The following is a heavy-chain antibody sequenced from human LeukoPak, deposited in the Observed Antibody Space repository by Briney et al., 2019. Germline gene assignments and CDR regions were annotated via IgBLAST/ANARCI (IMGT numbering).Heavy chain of an antibody. CDR3: ASQSYSSSSFDY. CDR1: GYSFTKKW. CDR2: IYPADSDT. J-gene: IGHJ4*02. V-gene: IGHV5-51*01. D-gene: IGHD6-6*01. Sequence: GESLKISCKGSGYSFTKKWLGWVRQLPGRGLEWVGIIYPADSDTRYSPSFQGHVSISADKSISTAYLQWSSLQASDTAMYYCASQSYSSSSFDYWGQGTLVTVSS.